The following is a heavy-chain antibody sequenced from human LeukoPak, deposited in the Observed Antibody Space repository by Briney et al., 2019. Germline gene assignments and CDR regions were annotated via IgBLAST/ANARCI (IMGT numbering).Heavy chain of an antibody. Sequence: PGGSLRLSCAASGFTFSSYSMNWVRQAPGKGLEWVSSISSSSSYIYYADSVKGRFTISRDNAKNSLCLQMNSLRAEDTAVYYCASEGEIAALGMDVWGQGTTVTVSS. CDR2: ISSSSSYI. D-gene: IGHD6-6*01. J-gene: IGHJ6*02. V-gene: IGHV3-21*01. CDR3: ASEGEIAALGMDV. CDR1: GFTFSSYS.